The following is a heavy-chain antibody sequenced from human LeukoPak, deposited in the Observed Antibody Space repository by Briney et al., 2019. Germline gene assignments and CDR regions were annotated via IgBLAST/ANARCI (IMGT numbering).Heavy chain of an antibody. CDR3: ARDSTGSGSFDY. D-gene: IGHD3-10*01. CDR1: GGSISSYY. J-gene: IGHJ4*02. Sequence: PSETLSLTCTVSGGSISSYYWSWIRQPPGKGLEWIGYIYYSGSTNYNPSLKSRVTISVDTSKNQFSLKLSSVTAADTAVYYCARDSTGSGSFDYWGQGTLVTVSS. V-gene: IGHV4-59*01. CDR2: IYYSGST.